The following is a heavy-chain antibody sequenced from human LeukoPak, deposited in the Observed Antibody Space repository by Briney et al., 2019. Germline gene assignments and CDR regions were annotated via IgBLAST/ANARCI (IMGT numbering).Heavy chain of an antibody. CDR1: GFTFSSFA. Sequence: GGSLRLSCAASGFTFSSFAMHWVRQAPGKGLEWVATISSDGSNQYHADSVRGRITISRDNSKKTVYLQVNSLRAEDTAVYFCARDHCGSFSCYPYGGGFDPWGQGTLVTVSS. CDR2: ISSDGSNQ. D-gene: IGHD2-2*01. CDR3: ARDHCGSFSCYPYGGGFDP. V-gene: IGHV3-30-3*01. J-gene: IGHJ5*02.